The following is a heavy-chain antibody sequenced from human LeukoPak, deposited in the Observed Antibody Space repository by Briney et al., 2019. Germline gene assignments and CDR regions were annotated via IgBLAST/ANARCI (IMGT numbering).Heavy chain of an antibody. J-gene: IGHJ4*02. CDR3: ARVPHSGYGLYYFDF. V-gene: IGHV3-7*03. CDR2: IKQDGSEK. CDR1: GFTFSSYW. D-gene: IGHD5-12*01. Sequence: GGSLRLSCAASGFTFSSYWMSWVRQAPGKGLEWVANIKQDGSEKYYVDSVKGRFTISRDNAKNSLHLQMNSLRAEDTAVYYCARVPHSGYGLYYFDFWGQGTLVTVSS.